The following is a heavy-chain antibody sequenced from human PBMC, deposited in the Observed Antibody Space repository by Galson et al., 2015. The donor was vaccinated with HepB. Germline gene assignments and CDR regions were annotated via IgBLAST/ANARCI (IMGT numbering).Heavy chain of an antibody. V-gene: IGHV3-48*01. J-gene: IGHJ4*02. CDR3: ARDHRMITFGGVIVKDRTFDY. D-gene: IGHD3-16*02. CDR1: GFTFSSYS. Sequence: SLRLSCAASGFTFSSYSMNWVRQAPGKGLEWVSYISSSSSTIYYADSVKGRFTISRDNAKNSLYLQMNSLRAEDTAVYYCARDHRMITFGGVIVKDRTFDYWGQGTLVTVSS. CDR2: ISSSSSTI.